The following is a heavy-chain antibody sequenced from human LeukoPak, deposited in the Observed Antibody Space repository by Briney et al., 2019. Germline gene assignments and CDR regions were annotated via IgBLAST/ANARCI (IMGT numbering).Heavy chain of an antibody. D-gene: IGHD3-10*01. Sequence: GGTLRLSCAASGFTFSSYGMSWVRQAPGRGLEWVSAISGSGGSTYYADSVKGRFTISRDNSKNTLYLQMNSLRAEDTAVYYCAKALTMVRGVIGYWGQGTLVTVSS. CDR2: ISGSGGST. CDR3: AKALTMVRGVIGY. J-gene: IGHJ4*02. V-gene: IGHV3-23*01. CDR1: GFTFSSYG.